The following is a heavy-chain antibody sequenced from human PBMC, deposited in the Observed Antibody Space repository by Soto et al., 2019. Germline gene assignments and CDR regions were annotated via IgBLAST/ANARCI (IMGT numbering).Heavy chain of an antibody. CDR3: ARVTRFGDVRWFDP. V-gene: IGHV4-30-2*01. Sequence: QLQLQESGSGLVKPSQTLSLTCAVSGGSISSGGYSWSWIRQPPGKGLEWIGYIYHSGSTYYNPSLKSRVTISVDRSKNQFSLKLSSVTAADTAVYYCARVTRFGDVRWFDPWGQGTLVTVSS. J-gene: IGHJ5*02. CDR1: GGSISSGGYS. D-gene: IGHD3-10*01. CDR2: IYHSGST.